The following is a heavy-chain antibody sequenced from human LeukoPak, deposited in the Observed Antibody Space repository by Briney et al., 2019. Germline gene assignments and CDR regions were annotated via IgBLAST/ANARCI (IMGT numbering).Heavy chain of an antibody. J-gene: IGHJ4*02. Sequence: GGSLRLSCSASGFTFSNYAIHWVRQAPGKGLEYVSAIIKTRASTYYADSVKGRFTISRDNSKNTLYLQMSSLRAEDTAVYYCVKGYCSSGNCFSRTRYYFDYWGQGTLVTVSS. CDR2: IIKTRAST. V-gene: IGHV3-64D*09. CDR1: GFTFSNYA. D-gene: IGHD2-15*01. CDR3: VKGYCSSGNCFSRTRYYFDY.